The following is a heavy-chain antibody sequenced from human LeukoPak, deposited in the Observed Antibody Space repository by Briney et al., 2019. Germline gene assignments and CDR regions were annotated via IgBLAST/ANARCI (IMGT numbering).Heavy chain of an antibody. CDR3: ARVGSWDAFDI. CDR1: GFTFSSYA. CDR2: ISSNGGST. J-gene: IGHJ3*02. V-gene: IGHV3-64*01. D-gene: IGHD1-26*01. Sequence: GSLRLSCAASGFTFSSYAMHWVRQAPGKGPEYVSAISSNGGSTYYANSVKGRFTISRDNSKNTLYLQMGSLRAEDMVVYYCARVGSWDAFDIWGQGTMVTVSS.